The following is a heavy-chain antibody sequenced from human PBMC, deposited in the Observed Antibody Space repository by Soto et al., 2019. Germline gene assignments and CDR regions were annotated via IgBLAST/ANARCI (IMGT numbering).Heavy chain of an antibody. V-gene: IGHV1-18*01. Sequence: ASVKVSCKASGYTFTSYGISWVRQAPGQGLEWMGWISAYNGNTNYAQKLQGRVTMTTDTSTSTAYMELRSLRSDDTAVYYCARNGCGSTSCIYYYYYMDVWGKGTTVTVSS. CDR3: ARNGCGSTSCIYYYYYMDV. J-gene: IGHJ6*03. CDR1: GYTFTSYG. D-gene: IGHD2-2*01. CDR2: ISAYNGNT.